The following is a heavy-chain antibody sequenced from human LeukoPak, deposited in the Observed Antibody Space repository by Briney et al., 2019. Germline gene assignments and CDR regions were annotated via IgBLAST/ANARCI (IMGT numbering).Heavy chain of an antibody. CDR1: GFTFDDYA. Sequence: GRSLRLSCAASGFTFDDYAMHWVRQAPGKGLEWVSGISWNSGSIGYADSVKGRFTISRDNAKNSLYLQMNSLRAEDTAVYYCARDHGNYDFWSGYSLYYFDYWGQGTLVTVSS. CDR2: ISWNSGSI. D-gene: IGHD3-3*01. J-gene: IGHJ4*02. CDR3: ARDHGNYDFWSGYSLYYFDY. V-gene: IGHV3-9*01.